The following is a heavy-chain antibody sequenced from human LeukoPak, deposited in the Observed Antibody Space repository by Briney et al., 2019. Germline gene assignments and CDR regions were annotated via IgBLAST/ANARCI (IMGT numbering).Heavy chain of an antibody. D-gene: IGHD1-26*01. CDR2: ISYDGSNK. J-gene: IGHJ4*02. V-gene: IGHV3-30*18. CDR3: AKARVGATQFDY. CDR1: GFTFSSYG. Sequence: GGSLRLSCAASGFTFSSYGMHWVRQAPGKGLEWVAVISYDGSNKYYADSVKGRFTISRDNSKNTLYLQMNSLRAEDTAVYYCAKARVGATQFDYWGQGTLVTVSS.